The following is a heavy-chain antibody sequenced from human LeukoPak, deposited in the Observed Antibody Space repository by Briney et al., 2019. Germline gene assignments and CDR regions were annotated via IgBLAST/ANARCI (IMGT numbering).Heavy chain of an antibody. CDR1: GFTFSSYG. CDR2: ISYDGSNK. Sequence: GRSLRLSCAASGFTFSSYGMHWVRQAPGKGLEWVAVISYDGSNKYYADSVKGRFTISRDNSKNTLYLQMNSLRAEDTAVYYCAKMNYGGDSVDWYFGLWGRGTLVTDSS. J-gene: IGHJ2*01. CDR3: AKMNYGGDSVDWYFGL. D-gene: IGHD4-23*01. V-gene: IGHV3-30*18.